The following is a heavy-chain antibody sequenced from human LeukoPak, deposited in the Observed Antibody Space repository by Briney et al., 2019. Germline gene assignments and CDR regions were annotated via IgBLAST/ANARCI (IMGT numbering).Heavy chain of an antibody. Sequence: PSETLSLTCTVSGGSISSYYWSWTRQPPGKGLEWIGYIYYSGSTNYNPSLTSRVTISVDTSKNQFSLKLSSVTAADTAVYYCARGGHYYDSTGWFDPWGQGTLVTVSS. V-gene: IGHV4-59*01. CDR1: GGSISSYY. CDR3: ARGGHYYDSTGWFDP. CDR2: IYYSGST. D-gene: IGHD3-22*01. J-gene: IGHJ5*02.